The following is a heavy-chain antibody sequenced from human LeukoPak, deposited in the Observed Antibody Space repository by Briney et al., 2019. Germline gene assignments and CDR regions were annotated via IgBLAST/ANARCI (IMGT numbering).Heavy chain of an antibody. J-gene: IGHJ4*02. Sequence: GRSLRLSCAASGFTFSSYGMHWVRQAPGKGLEWVAVIWHDGSNKYYAVSVKGRFTISRDNSKNTLYLQMNSLRAEDTAVYYCARGHLLGYCSSTSCYGFDYWGQGTLVTVSS. CDR1: GFTFSSYG. V-gene: IGHV3-33*01. D-gene: IGHD2-2*01. CDR3: ARGHLLGYCSSTSCYGFDY. CDR2: IWHDGSNK.